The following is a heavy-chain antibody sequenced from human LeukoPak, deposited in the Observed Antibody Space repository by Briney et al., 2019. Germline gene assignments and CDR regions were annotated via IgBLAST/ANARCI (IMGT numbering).Heavy chain of an antibody. D-gene: IGHD3-3*01. CDR1: GGSISSSSYY. CDR3: AREVTIFGVLPYFDY. V-gene: IGHV4-39*02. J-gene: IGHJ4*02. Sequence: SETLSLTCTVSGGSISSSSYYWGWIRQPPGTGLEWIGSIYYSGSTYYNPSLKSRVTISVDTSKNQYSLKLSSVTAADTAVYYCAREVTIFGVLPYFDYWGQGTLVTVSS. CDR2: IYYSGST.